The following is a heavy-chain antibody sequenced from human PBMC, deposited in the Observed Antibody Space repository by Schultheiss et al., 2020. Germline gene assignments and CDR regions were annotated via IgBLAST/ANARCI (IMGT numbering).Heavy chain of an antibody. CDR3: AKDLSDYGDYLGMDV. CDR1: GFTFSSYA. V-gene: IGHV3-23*01. Sequence: GGSLRLSCAASGFTFSSYAMTWVRQAPGEGLEWVSAISGSGGSTYYADSVKGRFTISRDNSKNTLYLQMNSLRAEDTAVYYCAKDLSDYGDYLGMDVWGQGTTVTVS. D-gene: IGHD4-17*01. J-gene: IGHJ6*02. CDR2: ISGSGGST.